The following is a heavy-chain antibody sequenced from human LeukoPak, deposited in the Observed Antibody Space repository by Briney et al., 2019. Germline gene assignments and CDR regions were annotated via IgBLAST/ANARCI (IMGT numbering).Heavy chain of an antibody. V-gene: IGHV3-30*03. Sequence: GGSLRLSCAASGFTFSSYGMHWVRQAPGKGLEWVAVVSYDGSNKYYADSVKGRFTISRGNSKNKLYLQMNSLRAEDTAVYYCARGIASGGNSGGYYFDYWGQGTLVTVSS. D-gene: IGHD4-23*01. CDR2: VSYDGSNK. J-gene: IGHJ4*02. CDR3: ARGIASGGNSGGYYFDY. CDR1: GFTFSSYG.